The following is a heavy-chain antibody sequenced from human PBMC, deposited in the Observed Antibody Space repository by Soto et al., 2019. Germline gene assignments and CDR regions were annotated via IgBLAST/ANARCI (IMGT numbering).Heavy chain of an antibody. Sequence: EVQLVESGGGLVQPGGSLRLSCAASGFTFSRDWMTWVRQAPGKGLEWVANIKEDGSEKYSVASVKGRFTISRDNAEKSLYLQMNSLRAEDSAVYYCARGIQQLDSWGQGTTVTVSS. CDR3: ARGIQQLDS. J-gene: IGHJ6*02. D-gene: IGHD6-13*01. CDR1: GFTFSRDW. V-gene: IGHV3-7*03. CDR2: IKEDGSEK.